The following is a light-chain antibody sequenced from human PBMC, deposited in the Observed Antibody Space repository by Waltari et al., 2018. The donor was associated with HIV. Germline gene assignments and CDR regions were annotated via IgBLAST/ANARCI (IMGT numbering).Light chain of an antibody. CDR1: DIGSKR. V-gene: IGLV3-21*01. CDR3: QVWESTTNHPLYV. J-gene: IGLJ1*01. Sequence: SYVLTQPPSESVAPGKTARITCGGNDIGSKRVHWYQKKPGQAPVLVIYYDSDRPSGIPERFSGSNSGNTATLTISRVEAGDEADYYCQVWESTTNHPLYVFGTGTKVTVL. CDR2: YDS.